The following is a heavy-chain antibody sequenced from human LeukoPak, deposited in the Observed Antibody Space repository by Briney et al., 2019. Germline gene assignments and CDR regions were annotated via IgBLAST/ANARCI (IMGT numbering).Heavy chain of an antibody. J-gene: IGHJ6*03. CDR3: ARDNTYYDSSGYIQYYYYYYMDV. CDR2: IYHSGST. V-gene: IGHV4-38-2*02. D-gene: IGHD3-22*01. CDR1: GYSISSGYY. Sequence: SETLSLTCTVSGYSISSGYYWGWIRQPPGKGLEWIGSIYHSGSTYYNPSLKSRVTISVDTSKNQFSLKLSSVTAADTAVYYCARDNTYYDSSGYIQYYYYYYMDVWGKGTTVTISS.